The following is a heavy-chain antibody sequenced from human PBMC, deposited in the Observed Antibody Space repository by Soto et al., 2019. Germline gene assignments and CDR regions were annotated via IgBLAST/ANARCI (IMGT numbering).Heavy chain of an antibody. V-gene: IGHV4-34*01. J-gene: IGHJ4*02. D-gene: IGHD4-17*01. CDR2: INHSGST. CDR1: GGSFSGYY. CDR3: ASQRDYGDYGGFDY. Sequence: QVQLQQWGAGLLKPSETLSLTCAVYGGSFSGYYWSWIRQPPGKGLEWIGEINHSGSTNYNPSLKSRVTIAVDTSKSQFSLKLSSVTAADTAVYYCASQRDYGDYGGFDYWGQGTLVTVSS.